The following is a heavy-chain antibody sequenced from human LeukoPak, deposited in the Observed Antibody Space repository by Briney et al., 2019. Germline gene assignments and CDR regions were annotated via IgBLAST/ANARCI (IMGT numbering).Heavy chain of an antibody. CDR3: ARDYSYGLLN. J-gene: IGHJ4*02. D-gene: IGHD5-18*01. V-gene: IGHV3-48*01. CDR2: ISGSSRPI. Sequence: KPGGSLRLSCAASGFTFSSYSMNWVRQAPGRGLEWVSYISGSSRPIYYADSVKGRFTISRDNAKNSLYLQMNSLRAEDTAVYYCARDYSYGLLNWGQGTLVTVSS. CDR1: GFTFSSYS.